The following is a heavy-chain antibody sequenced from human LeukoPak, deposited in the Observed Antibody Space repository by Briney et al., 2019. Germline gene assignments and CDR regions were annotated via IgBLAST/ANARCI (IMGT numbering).Heavy chain of an antibody. CDR1: GFTVSSNY. CDR3: AKDQVGATRGYFDY. Sequence: PGGSLRLSCAASGFTVSSNYMSWVRQAPGKGLEWVSVIYSGGSTYYADSVKGRFTISRDNSKNTLYLQMNSLRAEDTAVYYCAKDQVGATRGYFDYWGQGTLVTVSS. V-gene: IGHV3-53*05. J-gene: IGHJ4*02. CDR2: IYSGGST. D-gene: IGHD1-26*01.